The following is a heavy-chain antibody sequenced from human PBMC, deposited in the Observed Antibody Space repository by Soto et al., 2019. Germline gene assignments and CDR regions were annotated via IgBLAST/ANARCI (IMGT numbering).Heavy chain of an antibody. CDR3: ARDRGYAPFDY. CDR2: IKQDGSEN. Sequence: PGGPLRLSCAASGFIFSSYWMSWVLQATGKGLEWVANIKQDGSENYYVDAVKGRFTISRDNAKTSLYLQMNSLRAEDTAVYYCARDRGYAPFDYWGQGTLVTVSS. CDR1: GFIFSSYW. J-gene: IGHJ4*02. V-gene: IGHV3-7*01. D-gene: IGHD1-1*01.